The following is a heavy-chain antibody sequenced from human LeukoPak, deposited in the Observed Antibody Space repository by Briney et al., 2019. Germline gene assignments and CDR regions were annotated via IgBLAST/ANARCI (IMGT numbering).Heavy chain of an antibody. J-gene: IGHJ4*02. CDR3: ARSSGGVSSADY. Sequence: GGSLRLPCAASGFTFSSYEMNWVRQAPGKGLEWVSHISSSASTRYYADSVKGRFTISRDNAKNSLYLQMNRVRAEDTGVYYCARSSGGVSSADYWGQGTLVTVSS. CDR2: ISSSASTR. D-gene: IGHD3-16*01. CDR1: GFTFSSYE. V-gene: IGHV3-48*03.